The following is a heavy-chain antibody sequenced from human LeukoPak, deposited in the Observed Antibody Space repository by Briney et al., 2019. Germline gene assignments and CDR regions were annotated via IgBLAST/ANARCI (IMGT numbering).Heavy chain of an antibody. D-gene: IGHD1-26*01. Sequence: ASVKVSCKASGGTFSSYAISWVRQAPGQGLEWMGWINTITENPTYAQGFTGRFVFSLDTSVSTTFLQISSLKAEDTAVYYCARVGATGDFDYWGQGTLVTVSS. J-gene: IGHJ4*02. V-gene: IGHV7-4-1*02. CDR3: ARVGATGDFDY. CDR1: GGTFSSYA. CDR2: INTITENP.